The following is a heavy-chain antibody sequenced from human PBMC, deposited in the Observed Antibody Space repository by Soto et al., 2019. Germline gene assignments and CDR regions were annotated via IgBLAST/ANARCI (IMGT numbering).Heavy chain of an antibody. CDR1: GFTFSSYS. CDR3: ARDTVSSWAYYYYYYGMDV. J-gene: IGHJ6*02. D-gene: IGHD6-13*01. V-gene: IGHV3-21*01. Sequence: LSCAASGFTFSSYSMNWVRQAPGKGLEWVSSISSSSSYIYYADSVKGRFTISRDNAKNSLYLQMNSLRAEDTAVYYCARDTVSSWAYYYYYYGMDVWGQGTTVTVSS. CDR2: ISSSSSYI.